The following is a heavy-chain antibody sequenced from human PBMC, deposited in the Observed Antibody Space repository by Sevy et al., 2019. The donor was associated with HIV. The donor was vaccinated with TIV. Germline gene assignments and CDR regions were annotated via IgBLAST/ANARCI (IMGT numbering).Heavy chain of an antibody. D-gene: IGHD3-22*01. CDR3: AREKYYYDSSGYENDAFDI. CDR1: GFTFSSYA. CDR2: ISYDGSNK. Sequence: GGSLRLSCAASGFTFSSYAMHWVRQAPGKGLEGVAVISYDGSNKYYADSVKGRFTISRDNSKNTLYLQMNSLRAEDTAVYYCAREKYYYDSSGYENDAFDIWGQGTMVTVSS. J-gene: IGHJ3*02. V-gene: IGHV3-30-3*01.